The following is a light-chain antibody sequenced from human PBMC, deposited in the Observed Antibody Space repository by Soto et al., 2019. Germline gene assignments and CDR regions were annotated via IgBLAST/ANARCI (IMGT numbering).Light chain of an antibody. CDR3: QQYSSTPPT. CDR2: WAS. V-gene: IGKV4-1*01. J-gene: IGKJ2*01. Sequence: DIVMTQSPDSLPVSLGERATINCESSQSVLYSSNNKNYLAWYQQKPGQPPKLLIYWASTRESGVPDRFSGSGSGTDFTLTINSLQAEDVAVYYCQQYSSTPPTFGQGTKLEIK. CDR1: QSVLYSSNNKNY.